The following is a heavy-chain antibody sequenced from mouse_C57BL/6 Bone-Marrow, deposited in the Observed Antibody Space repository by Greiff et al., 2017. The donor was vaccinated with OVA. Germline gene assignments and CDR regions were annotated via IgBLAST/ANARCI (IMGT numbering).Heavy chain of an antibody. J-gene: IGHJ4*01. CDR2: IYPRSGNT. CDR1: GYTFTSYG. CDR3: ARDDGYYLMDY. Sequence: QVQLQHSGAELARPGASVKLSCKASGYTFTSYGISWVKQRTGQGLEWIGEIYPRSGNTYYNEKFKGKATLTADKSSSTAYMELRSLTSEDSAVYFCARDDGYYLMDYWGQGTSVTVSS. V-gene: IGHV1-81*01. D-gene: IGHD2-3*01.